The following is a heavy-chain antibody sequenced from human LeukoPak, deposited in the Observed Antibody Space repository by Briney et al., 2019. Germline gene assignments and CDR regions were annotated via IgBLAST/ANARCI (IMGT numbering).Heavy chain of an antibody. CDR2: ITAGGATT. D-gene: IGHD3-3*01. CDR1: GFTFNSYS. J-gene: IGHJ4*02. Sequence: SGGSLRLSCAASGFTFNSYSMHWVRQAPGKGLDWVSSITAGGATTYYADSVKGRFSISRDNSKNTLYLQMNSLRVEDTAVYYCANSQVFGTPHFEYWGQGTLVTVPS. CDR3: ANSQVFGTPHFEY. V-gene: IGHV3-23*01.